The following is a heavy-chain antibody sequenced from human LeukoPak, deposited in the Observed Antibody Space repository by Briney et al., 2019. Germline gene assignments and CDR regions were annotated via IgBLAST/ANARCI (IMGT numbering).Heavy chain of an antibody. CDR2: IYYSGST. D-gene: IGHD6-19*01. CDR3: ARLMYNSGWTGLDY. J-gene: IGHJ4*02. CDR1: GGSISSYF. V-gene: IGHV4-59*01. Sequence: PAETLSLTCTVSGGSISSYFWNWVRQPPGKGLEWIGYIYYSGSTNYNPSLKSRVTIAVDTSKNQFSLKLNSVTAADTAVYYCARLMYNSGWTGLDYWGQGSRVTVSS.